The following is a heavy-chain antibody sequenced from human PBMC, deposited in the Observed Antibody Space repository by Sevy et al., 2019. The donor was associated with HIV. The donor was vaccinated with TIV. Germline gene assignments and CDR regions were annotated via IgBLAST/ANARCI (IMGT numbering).Heavy chain of an antibody. V-gene: IGHV3-30*18. D-gene: IGHD2-15*01. CDR3: AKALLGYCSGGNCYEYSYGMDV. J-gene: IGHJ6*02. CDR1: GFTFSPYS. CDR2: ISYDGGNK. Sequence: GESLKISCAASGFTFSPYSMHWVRQAPGKGLEWVALISYDGGNKYYVDSVKGRFTISRDNSKNTLYLQMNSLKPEDTAVYYCAKALLGYCSGGNCYEYSYGMDVWGQGTTVTVSS.